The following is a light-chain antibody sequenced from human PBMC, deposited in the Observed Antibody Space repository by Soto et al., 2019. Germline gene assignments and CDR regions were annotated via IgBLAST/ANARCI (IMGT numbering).Light chain of an antibody. Sequence: QSALTQPASVSGSPGQSITISCTGTSSDVGGYNYVSWYQQHPGKAPKLMIYEVSNRPSGVSNRFSGSKSGNTASLTISGLQAEDEADYYCSSSTSSDTLLFGGGTQRTVL. CDR1: SSDVGGYNY. CDR2: EVS. J-gene: IGLJ2*01. V-gene: IGLV2-14*01. CDR3: SSSTSSDTLL.